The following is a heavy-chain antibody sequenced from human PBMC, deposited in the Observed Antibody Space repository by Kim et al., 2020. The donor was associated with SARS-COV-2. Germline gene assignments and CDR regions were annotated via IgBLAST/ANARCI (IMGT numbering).Heavy chain of an antibody. CDR2: TYYRSKWCY. D-gene: IGHD1-7*01. V-gene: IGHV6-1*01. J-gene: IGHJ6*04. CDR3: ASSLLGLLGFAMDV. Sequence: SQTLSLTCAISGDSVSGNSVVWNWIRQSPSRGLEWLGRTYYRSKWCYDSAVSVKSRISINPDTSKHQFSLQLNSVTPEDTAVYYCASSLLGLLGFAMDVWGKGTTVTVSS. CDR1: GDSVSGNSVV.